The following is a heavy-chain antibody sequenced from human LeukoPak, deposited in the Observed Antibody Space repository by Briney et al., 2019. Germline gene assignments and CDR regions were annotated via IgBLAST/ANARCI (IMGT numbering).Heavy chain of an antibody. J-gene: IGHJ3*02. CDR2: ISGNSNYI. Sequence: GGSLRLSCAASGFTFSSYAMHWVRQAPGKGLEWVSSISGNSNYIYYADSVKGRFTISRDSAKSSLYLQVNGLRAEDTAVYYCARAVSCTNGACSHDAFHIWGRGTMVTVSS. CDR3: ARAVSCTNGACSHDAFHI. CDR1: GFTFSSYA. V-gene: IGHV3-21*01. D-gene: IGHD2-8*01.